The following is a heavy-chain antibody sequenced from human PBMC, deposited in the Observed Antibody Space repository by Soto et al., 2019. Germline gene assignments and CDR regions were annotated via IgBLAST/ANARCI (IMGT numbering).Heavy chain of an antibody. J-gene: IGHJ4*02. V-gene: IGHV3-48*03. D-gene: IGHD5-12*01. CDR1: GFTFSSYE. CDR3: ARVGYHPFDY. CDR2: ISSSGSTI. Sequence: AGGSLRLSCAASGFTFSSYEMNWVRQAPGKGLEWVSYISSSGSTIYYADSVKGRFTISRENAKNSLYLQMNSLRAEDTAVYYCARVGYHPFDYWGQGTLVTVSS.